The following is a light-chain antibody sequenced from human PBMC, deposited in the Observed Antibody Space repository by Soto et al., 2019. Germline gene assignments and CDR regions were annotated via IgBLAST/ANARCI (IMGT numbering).Light chain of an antibody. CDR2: DAS. Sequence: DIQMTQSPSTLSASVGDRVTITCRASQSISSWLAWYQQKPGKAPKLLIYDASSLESGVPSRFSGSASGTEFTLTISSLQPDDFATYYCQQYNSYSTWMFGQGTKVDIK. J-gene: IGKJ1*01. CDR3: QQYNSYSTWM. CDR1: QSISSW. V-gene: IGKV1-5*01.